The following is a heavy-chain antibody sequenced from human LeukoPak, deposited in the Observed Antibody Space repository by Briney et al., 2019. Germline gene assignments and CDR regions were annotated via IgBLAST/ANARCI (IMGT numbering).Heavy chain of an antibody. CDR2: MNPNSGNT. CDR3: ARESVFYDSSGYYSGFDN. D-gene: IGHD3-22*01. J-gene: IGHJ4*02. CDR1: GYTFTSYD. V-gene: IGHV1-8*01. Sequence: ASVKVSCKASGYTFTSYDINWVRQASGQGLEWMGWMNPNSGNTGYAQKFQGRVTMTRDTSISTAYLELSRVTSDDTALYYCARESVFYDSSGYYSGFDNWGQGTLVTVSS.